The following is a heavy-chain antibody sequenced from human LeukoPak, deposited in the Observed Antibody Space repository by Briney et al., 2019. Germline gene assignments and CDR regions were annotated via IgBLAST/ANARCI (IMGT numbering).Heavy chain of an antibody. CDR2: IGTNGDT. Sequence: PGGSLRLSCAASGFTSSNYDMHWVRQVTGKYLEWVSAIGTNGDTYYADSVKGRFTISRDNAKNSLYLQMNSLRAEDTAVYYCARRAYIDYWGQGTLVTVSS. CDR1: GFTSSNYD. J-gene: IGHJ4*02. V-gene: IGHV3-13*01. CDR3: ARRAYIDY. D-gene: IGHD1-26*01.